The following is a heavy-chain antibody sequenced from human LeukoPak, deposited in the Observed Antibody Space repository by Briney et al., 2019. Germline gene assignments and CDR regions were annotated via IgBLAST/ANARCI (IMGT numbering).Heavy chain of an antibody. CDR2: INHSGST. Sequence: PSETLSLTCAVYGGSFSGYYWSWIRQPPGKGLEWIGEINHSGSTNYNPSLKSRVTISVDTSKNQFSLKLSSVTAADTAVYYCARWVDYSNLFDYWGQGTLVTVSS. D-gene: IGHD4-11*01. CDR1: GGSFSGYY. J-gene: IGHJ4*02. CDR3: ARWVDYSNLFDY. V-gene: IGHV4-34*01.